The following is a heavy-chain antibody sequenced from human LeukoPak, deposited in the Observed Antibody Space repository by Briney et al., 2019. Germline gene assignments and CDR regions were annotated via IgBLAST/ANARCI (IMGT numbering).Heavy chain of an antibody. CDR3: ARDSSGVRGAFDI. CDR2: IYTSGST. J-gene: IGHJ3*02. V-gene: IGHV4-61*02. D-gene: IGHD6-19*01. Sequence: SETLSLTCTVSGGSISSGDYYWSWIRQPPGKGLEWIGRIYTSGSTNYNPSLKSRVTISVDTSKNQFSLKLSSVTAADTAVYYCARDSSGVRGAFDIWGQGTMVTVSS. CDR1: GGSISSGDYY.